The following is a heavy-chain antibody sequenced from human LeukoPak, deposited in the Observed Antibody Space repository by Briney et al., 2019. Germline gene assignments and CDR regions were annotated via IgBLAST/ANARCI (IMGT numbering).Heavy chain of an antibody. CDR2: IYTGGSA. CDR3: ASLDY. V-gene: IGHV3-66*01. Sequence: GGSLRLSCAASGFTVSSNYMSWVRQAPGKGLEWVSVIYTGGSAYYADSVKGRFSISRDNSKNTLYLQMNSLRAEDAAVYFCASLDYWGLGTRVTVSS. J-gene: IGHJ4*02. CDR1: GFTVSSNY.